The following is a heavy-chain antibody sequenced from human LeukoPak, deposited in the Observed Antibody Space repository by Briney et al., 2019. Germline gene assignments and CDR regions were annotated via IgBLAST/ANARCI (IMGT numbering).Heavy chain of an antibody. CDR2: ISGSGGST. Sequence: GGSLRLSCAASGFTFSSYAMSWVRQAPGKGLEWVSAISGSGGSTYYAGSVKGRFTISRDNSKNTLYLQMYSLRAEDTAVYYCAKDSEWLRYFDYWGQGTLVTVSS. D-gene: IGHD5-12*01. V-gene: IGHV3-23*01. CDR3: AKDSEWLRYFDY. J-gene: IGHJ4*02. CDR1: GFTFSSYA.